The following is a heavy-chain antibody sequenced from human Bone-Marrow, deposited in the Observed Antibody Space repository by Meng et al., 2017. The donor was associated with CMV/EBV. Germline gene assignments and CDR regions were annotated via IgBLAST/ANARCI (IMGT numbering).Heavy chain of an antibody. D-gene: IGHD1-26*01. V-gene: IGHV3-30*02. CDR1: GFTFSSYG. CDR2: IQNDGSNT. J-gene: IGHJ4*02. Sequence: GESLKISCAASGFTFSSYGMHWVRQAPGKGLEWGAFIQNDGSNTYYADSVKGRFTISRDNSKNTLYLQMNSLRAEDTAVYYCARGPPGVYSEMDYWVQGTLVTVSS. CDR3: ARGPPGVYSEMDY.